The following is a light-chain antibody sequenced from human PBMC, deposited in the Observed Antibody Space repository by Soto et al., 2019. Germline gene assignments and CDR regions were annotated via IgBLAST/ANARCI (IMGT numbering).Light chain of an antibody. CDR3: SSYRSSSTV. V-gene: IGLV2-14*01. CDR1: SSDVGGYNY. Sequence: QSALTQPASVSGSPGQSITISCTGTSSDVGGYNYVSWYQQHPGKAPKLMIYEVSNRPSGVSNRFSGSKSDNTAPLTISGLQAEDEADYYCSSYRSSSTVFGTGTKLTVL. J-gene: IGLJ1*01. CDR2: EVS.